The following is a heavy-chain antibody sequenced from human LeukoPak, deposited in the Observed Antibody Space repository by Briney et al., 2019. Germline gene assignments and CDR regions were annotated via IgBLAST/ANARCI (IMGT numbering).Heavy chain of an antibody. J-gene: IGHJ5*02. V-gene: IGHV3-64*01. CDR2: ISGNGDSA. Sequence: GSLRLSCAASGFTFGSHAMHWVRQAPGKGLEYVSAISGNGDSAYYANSVKGRFTISRDNSKNTLYLQMGSLRAEDMAVYYCARALSITGTYWFDPWGQGTLATVSS. D-gene: IGHD1-7*01. CDR3: ARALSITGTYWFDP. CDR1: GFTFGSHA.